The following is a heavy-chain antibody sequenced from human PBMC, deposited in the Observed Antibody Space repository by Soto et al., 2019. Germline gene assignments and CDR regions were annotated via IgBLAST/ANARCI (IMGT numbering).Heavy chain of an antibody. J-gene: IGHJ6*02. CDR1: GVTFSSYA. CDR2: IIPIFGTA. CDR3: ARDLLTAAAGLDYYYYYGMDV. Sequence: SVRVSCKASGVTFSSYAISWVRQAPGQGLEWMGGIIPIFGTANYAQKFQGRVTITADKSTSTAYMELSSLRSEDTAVYYCARDLLTAAAGLDYYYYYGMDVWGQGTTVTVSS. D-gene: IGHD6-13*01. V-gene: IGHV1-69*06.